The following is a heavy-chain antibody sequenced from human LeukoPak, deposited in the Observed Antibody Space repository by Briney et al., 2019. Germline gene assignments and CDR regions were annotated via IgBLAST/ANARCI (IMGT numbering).Heavy chain of an antibody. CDR1: GGSIRSSSYY. CDR2: IYYSGST. CDR3: VGYSSGWFDY. D-gene: IGHD6-19*01. J-gene: IGHJ4*02. V-gene: IGHV4-39*01. Sequence: SETLSLTCTVSGGSIRSSSYYWGGIRQPPGKGLEWIGSIYYSGSTYYNPSLKSRVTISVDTSKNQFSLKLSSVTAADTAVYYCVGYSSGWFDYWGQGTLVTVSS.